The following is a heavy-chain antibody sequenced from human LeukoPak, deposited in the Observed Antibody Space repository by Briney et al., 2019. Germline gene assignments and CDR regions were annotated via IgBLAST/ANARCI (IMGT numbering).Heavy chain of an antibody. CDR2: ISWNSGSI. D-gene: IGHD1-20*01. Sequence: QPGRSLRLSCAASGFTFDDYAMHWVRQAPGKGLEWVSGISWNSGSIGYADSVKGRFTISRDNSKNTLYLQMNSLRAEDTAVYYCAKDGGITGDRGYFDYWGQGTLVTVSS. CDR1: GFTFDDYA. CDR3: AKDGGITGDRGYFDY. V-gene: IGHV3-9*01. J-gene: IGHJ4*02.